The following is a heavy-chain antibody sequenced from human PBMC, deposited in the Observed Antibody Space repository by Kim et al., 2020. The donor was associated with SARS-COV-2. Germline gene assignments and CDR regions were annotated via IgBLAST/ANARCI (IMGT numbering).Heavy chain of an antibody. Sequence: GDAQKFRGRVTMTRDTFISTVYMELSGLRPEDTAVYYCARGRGTTVTPLDYWGQGTLVTVSS. D-gene: IGHD4-17*01. V-gene: IGHV1-8*01. CDR3: ARGRGTTVTPLDY. J-gene: IGHJ4*02.